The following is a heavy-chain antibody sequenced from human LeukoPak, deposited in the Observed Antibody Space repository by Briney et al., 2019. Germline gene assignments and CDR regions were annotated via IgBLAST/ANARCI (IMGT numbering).Heavy chain of an antibody. J-gene: IGHJ4*02. V-gene: IGHV4-59*01. CDR1: GGSISSYY. CDR3: ARDNDSRDPPHFDY. D-gene: IGHD3-16*01. Sequence: SETLSLTCTISGGSISSYYWSWIRQPPGKGLEWIGYIYYTGSTNHNPSLKSRVTISVDTSKNQFSLKLSSVTAADTAVYYCARDNDSRDPPHFDYWGQGTLVTVSS. CDR2: IYYTGST.